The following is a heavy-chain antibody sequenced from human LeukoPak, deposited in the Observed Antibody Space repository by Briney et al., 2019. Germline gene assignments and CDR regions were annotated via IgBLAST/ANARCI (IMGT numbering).Heavy chain of an antibody. D-gene: IGHD4-23*01. J-gene: IGHJ4*02. Sequence: GRSLRLSCAASGFIFSTSAMHWVRQAPGKGLEWVAVISYDGSKKYYAESVKGRFTISRDNSKNTLYLQVNSLRAEDTAVYYCAKDWAGNGGFDYWGQGTLVTVSS. CDR2: ISYDGSKK. V-gene: IGHV3-30*18. CDR1: GFIFSTSA. CDR3: AKDWAGNGGFDY.